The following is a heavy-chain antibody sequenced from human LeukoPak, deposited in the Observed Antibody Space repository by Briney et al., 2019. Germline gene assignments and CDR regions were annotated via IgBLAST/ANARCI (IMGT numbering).Heavy chain of an antibody. J-gene: IGHJ4*02. CDR2: MYNSGST. CDR3: ARHGGSYSFDY. Sequence: SETLSLTCTVSGGSISSYYWSWIRQPPGKGLEWIGYMYNSGSTNYNPSLRSRVTISVDTSKNQFSLKLNSVTAADTAVYYCARHGGSYSFDYWGQGTLVTVSS. D-gene: IGHD1-26*01. CDR1: GGSISSYY. V-gene: IGHV4-59*08.